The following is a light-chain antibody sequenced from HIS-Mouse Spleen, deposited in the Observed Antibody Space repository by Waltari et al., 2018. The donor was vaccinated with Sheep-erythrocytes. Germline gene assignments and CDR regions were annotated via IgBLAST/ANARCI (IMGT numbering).Light chain of an antibody. CDR1: SSDVGSYNL. V-gene: IGLV2-23*01. CDR3: CSYAGSSTLWV. CDR2: EGS. Sequence: QSALTQPASVSGSPGQSITISCTGTSSDVGSYNLVSWYQQHPGKAPKLMIYEGSKRPSGVSNRFSGSKSGNTASLTISGLQAEDEADYYCCSYAGSSTLWVF. J-gene: IGLJ3*02.